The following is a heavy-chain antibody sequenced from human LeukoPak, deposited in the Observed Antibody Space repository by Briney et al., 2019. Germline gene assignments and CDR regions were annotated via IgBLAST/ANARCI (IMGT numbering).Heavy chain of an antibody. CDR2: ITSSSTYI. Sequence: PGGSLRLSCAASGLTFSDYSMNWVRQAPGKGLEWVSSITSSSTYIYYADSVKGRFTISRDNAKNSLYLQMNSLRAEDTAVYYCARDLVERGFNYGRCDYWGQGTLLTVSS. J-gene: IGHJ4*02. CDR1: GLTFSDYS. D-gene: IGHD5-18*01. CDR3: ARDLVERGFNYGRCDY. V-gene: IGHV3-21*01.